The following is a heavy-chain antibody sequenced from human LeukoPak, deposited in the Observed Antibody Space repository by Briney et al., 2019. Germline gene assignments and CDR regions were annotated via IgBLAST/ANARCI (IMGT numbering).Heavy chain of an antibody. CDR2: TYYRSKFYN. D-gene: IGHD5-12*01. Sequence: SQTLSLTCALSGDSVSTNSAAWNWIRQSPTRGLEWLGKTYYRSKFYNDYAESVKTRITIKPDTSKNQFSLQLNSVTPEDTAVYYCAYSGSRLAYGMDVWGQGTTVTVSS. V-gene: IGHV6-1*01. CDR1: GDSVSTNSAA. CDR3: AYSGSRLAYGMDV. J-gene: IGHJ6*02.